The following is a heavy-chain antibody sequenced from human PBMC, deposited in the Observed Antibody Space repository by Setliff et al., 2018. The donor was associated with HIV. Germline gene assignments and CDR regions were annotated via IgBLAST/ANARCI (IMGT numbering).Heavy chain of an antibody. CDR2: IYYSGNI. CDR1: GGSIINNF. D-gene: IGHD3-3*01. J-gene: IGHJ4*02. CDR3: ARGVNFDY. Sequence: SETLSLTCTVSGGSIINNFWSWIRLPPGKGLEYIGYIYYSGNIDYNPSLKSRVTISVDTSRNQFSLKLSSVTAADTAIYYCARGVNFDYWGQGTQVTVSS. V-gene: IGHV4-59*01.